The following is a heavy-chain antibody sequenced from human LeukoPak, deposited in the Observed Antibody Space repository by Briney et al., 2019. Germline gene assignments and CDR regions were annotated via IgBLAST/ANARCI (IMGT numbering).Heavy chain of an antibody. CDR2: IRYDGSNK. CDR3: AGRYCSSTSCYSDY. J-gene: IGHJ4*02. CDR1: GFTFSSYG. V-gene: IGHV3-30*02. D-gene: IGHD2-2*02. Sequence: PGGSRRLSCAASGFTFSSYGMHWVRQAPGKGLEWVAFIRYDGSNKYYADAVKGRFTISRDNSKNTLYLQMNSLRAEDTAVYYCAGRYCSSTSCYSDYWGQGTLVTVSS.